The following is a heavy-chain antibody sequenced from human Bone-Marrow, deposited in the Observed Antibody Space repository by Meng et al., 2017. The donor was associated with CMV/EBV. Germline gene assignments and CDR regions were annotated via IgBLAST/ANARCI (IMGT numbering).Heavy chain of an antibody. J-gene: IGHJ4*02. CDR3: ARDHLAPDYDILTGSFDY. D-gene: IGHD3-9*01. Sequence: WIRQPPGKGLEWIGEINHSEGTNYNPSLKSRVTISIDTSKNQFSLNLASVTAADTAVYFCARDHLAPDYDILTGSFDYWGQGTLVTVPS. V-gene: IGHV4-34*01. CDR2: INHSEGT.